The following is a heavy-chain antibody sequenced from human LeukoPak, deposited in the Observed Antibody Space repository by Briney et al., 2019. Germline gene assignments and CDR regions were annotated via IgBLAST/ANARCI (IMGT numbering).Heavy chain of an antibody. Sequence: TGGSLRLSCAASGFTFDDYGMSWVRQAPGKGLEWVSGINWNGGSTGYADSVKGRFTISRDNAKNSLYLQMNSLRAEDTALYYCARFSAGAIEGGYFDYWGQGTLVTVSS. J-gene: IGHJ4*02. CDR1: GFTFDDYG. CDR3: ARFSAGAIEGGYFDY. CDR2: INWNGGST. V-gene: IGHV3-20*04. D-gene: IGHD1-26*01.